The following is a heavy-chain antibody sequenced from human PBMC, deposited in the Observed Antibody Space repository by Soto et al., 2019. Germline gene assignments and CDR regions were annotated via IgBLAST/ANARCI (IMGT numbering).Heavy chain of an antibody. V-gene: IGHV3-11*01. Sequence: PGGSLRLSCGASGFTLSDYYMSWIRQARGKGLEWISDISRSRTIFYADSVKGRFTISRDNAKNRLYLQMNSIRADDTAVYYCARNSEHFDSWDQGVLVTVSS. D-gene: IGHD6-13*01. CDR3: ARNSEHFDS. CDR1: GFTLSDYY. CDR2: ISRSRTI. J-gene: IGHJ5*01.